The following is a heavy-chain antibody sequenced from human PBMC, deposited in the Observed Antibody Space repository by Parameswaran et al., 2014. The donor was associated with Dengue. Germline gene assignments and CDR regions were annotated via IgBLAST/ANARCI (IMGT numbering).Heavy chain of an antibody. D-gene: IGHD3-10*01. J-gene: IGHJ4*02. CDR2: IRSKANSYAT. Sequence: VRQMPRKGLEWVGRIRSKANSYATAYAASVKGRFTISRDDSKNTAYLQMNSLKTEDTAVYYCTRHRRDGSGDYWGQGTLVTVSS. CDR3: TRHRRDGSGDY. V-gene: IGHV3-73*01.